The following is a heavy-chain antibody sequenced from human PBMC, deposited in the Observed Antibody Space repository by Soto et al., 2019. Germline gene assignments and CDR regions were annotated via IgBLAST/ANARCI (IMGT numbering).Heavy chain of an antibody. Sequence: ASVKVSCKASGYTFTSYGISWVRQAPGQGLEWMGWISAYNGNTNYAQKLQGRVTMTTDTSTSTAYMELRSLRSDDTALYYCARAAGSVVVVAAIDYWGQGTLVTVSS. CDR3: ARAAGSVVVVAAIDY. CDR2: ISAYNGNT. CDR1: GYTFTSYG. D-gene: IGHD2-15*01. V-gene: IGHV1-18*01. J-gene: IGHJ4*02.